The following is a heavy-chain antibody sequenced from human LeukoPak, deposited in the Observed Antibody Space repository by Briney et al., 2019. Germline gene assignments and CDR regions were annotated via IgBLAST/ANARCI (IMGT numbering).Heavy chain of an antibody. J-gene: IGHJ3*02. Sequence: ASVKVSCKASGYTFTVYYMHWVRQAPGQGLEWMGRINPNSDGTNYAQKFQGRVTMTRDTSISTAYMELSRLRSDDTAVYYCAREYYYDSSGYYRGSNAFDIWGQGTMVTVSS. V-gene: IGHV1-2*06. D-gene: IGHD3-22*01. CDR2: INPNSDGT. CDR3: AREYYYDSSGYYRGSNAFDI. CDR1: GYTFTVYY.